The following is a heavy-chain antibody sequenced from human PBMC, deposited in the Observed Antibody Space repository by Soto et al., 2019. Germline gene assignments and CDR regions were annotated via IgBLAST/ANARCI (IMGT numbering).Heavy chain of an antibody. V-gene: IGHV4-30-2*06. J-gene: IGHJ6*02. CDR3: ARAFYGVDL. CDR2: IYQGGSA. Sequence: SETLSLTCAVYGGSITSGGYSWSWIRQSPGQGLEWIGYIYQGGSAYYNPSLKTRVTILVDRSNNQFSLNLTSVTAADTAVYYCARAFYGVDLWGQGTTVTVSS. CDR1: GGSITSGGYS.